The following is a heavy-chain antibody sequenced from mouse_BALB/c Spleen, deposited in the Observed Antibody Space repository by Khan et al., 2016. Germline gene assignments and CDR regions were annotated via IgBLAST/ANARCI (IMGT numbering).Heavy chain of an antibody. CDR2: ISYSGST. CDR1: GYSITSDYA. V-gene: IGHV3-2*02. CDR3: ARSGTTVVATRYFDV. J-gene: IGHJ1*01. Sequence: EVQLQESGPGLVKPSQSLSLTCTVTGYSITSDYAWNWIRQFPGNKLEWMGYISYSGSTSYNPSLKSRISITRDPSKNQFFLQLNSVTTEDTATYYWARSGTTVVATRYFDVWGAGTTVTVSS. D-gene: IGHD1-1*01.